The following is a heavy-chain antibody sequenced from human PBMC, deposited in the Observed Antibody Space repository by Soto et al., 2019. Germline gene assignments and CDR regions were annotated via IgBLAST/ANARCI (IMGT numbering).Heavy chain of an antibody. D-gene: IGHD2-2*01. V-gene: IGHV1-18*01. CDR3: ARVIPGAEAWFDP. J-gene: IGHJ5*02. CDR2: ISAYTDDP. CDR1: GNTFTNFG. Sequence: QGQLVQSGAEVKKPGASVKVSCTASGNTFTNFGVTWVRQAPGQGLEWMGWISAYTDDPNYAQKFQGRVTMTIDTSPSTTYLDLRSLTSDDTAVYYCARVIPGAEAWFDPWGQGTLVTVSS.